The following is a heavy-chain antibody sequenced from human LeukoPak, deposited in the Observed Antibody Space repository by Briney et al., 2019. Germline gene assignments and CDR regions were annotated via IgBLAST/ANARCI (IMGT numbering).Heavy chain of an antibody. CDR2: ISGSGGST. J-gene: IGHJ4*02. V-gene: IGHV3-23*01. CDR3: ATRAPGRHFDY. Sequence: GGSLRLSCAASGFTFSSYGMHWVRQAPGKGLEWVSAISGSGGSTYDADSVKGRFTISRDNSKNTLYLQMNSLRAEDTAVYYCATRAPGRHFDYWGQGTLVTVSS. CDR1: GFTFSSYG.